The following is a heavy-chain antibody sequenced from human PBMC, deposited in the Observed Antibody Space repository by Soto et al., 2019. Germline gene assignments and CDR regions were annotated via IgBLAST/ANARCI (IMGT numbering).Heavy chain of an antibody. CDR2: IYHSGST. V-gene: IGHV4-38-2*01. CDR3: ARNRTGALFDY. Sequence: SETLSLTCAVFGSTISSAYYWGCIRQSPGKGLEWIGSIYHSGSIYHSGSTHYNPSLKSRVTISVDTSKNQFSLRLASVTAADTAVYYCARNRTGALFDYWGQGALVTVSS. D-gene: IGHD1-1*01. CDR1: GSTISSAYY. J-gene: IGHJ4*02.